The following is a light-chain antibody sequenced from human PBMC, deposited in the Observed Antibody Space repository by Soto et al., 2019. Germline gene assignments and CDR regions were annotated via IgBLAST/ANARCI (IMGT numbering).Light chain of an antibody. CDR1: SSNIGNND. CDR2: HDD. Sequence: QSVLTQPPSVSEAPRQRVTISCSGSSSNIGNNDVDWYQHLPGKAPKLLIYHDDLLPSGVSDRFSGSKSGTSAFLAISGLQSEDEGDYYCATWDDSLNGHVFGGGTKVTVL. J-gene: IGLJ3*02. CDR3: ATWDDSLNGHV. V-gene: IGLV1-36*01.